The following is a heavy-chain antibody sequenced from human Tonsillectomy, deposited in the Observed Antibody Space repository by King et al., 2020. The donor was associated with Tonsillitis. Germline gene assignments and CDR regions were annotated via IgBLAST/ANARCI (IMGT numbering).Heavy chain of an antibody. D-gene: IGHD6-19*01. CDR3: ASHPLQAVAGHTGYFEY. V-gene: IGHV4-59*08. J-gene: IGHJ1*01. Sequence: VQLQESGPGLVKPSETLSLTCTVSGGSINNYYWSWIRQPPGKGLEYIGFIYYTGSTNYNPSLKSRATISVDTSKEQFSLQLTSVTAADTAVYYCASHPLQAVAGHTGYFEYWGQGPLVTVSS. CDR2: IYYTGST. CDR1: GGSINNYY.